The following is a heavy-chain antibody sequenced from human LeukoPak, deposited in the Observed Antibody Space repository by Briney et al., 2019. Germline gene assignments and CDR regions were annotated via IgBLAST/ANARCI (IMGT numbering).Heavy chain of an antibody. D-gene: IGHD6-19*01. CDR2: IYYSGST. V-gene: IGHV4-39*07. Sequence: SETLSLTCTVSGGSISSSSYYWGWIRQPPGKGLEWIGSIYYSGSTYYNPSLKSRVTISVDTSKNQFSLKLSSVTAADTAVYYCARDRYSSGWYSYYYYYMDVWGKGTTVTVSS. CDR1: GGSISSSSYY. CDR3: ARDRYSSGWYSYYYYYMDV. J-gene: IGHJ6*03.